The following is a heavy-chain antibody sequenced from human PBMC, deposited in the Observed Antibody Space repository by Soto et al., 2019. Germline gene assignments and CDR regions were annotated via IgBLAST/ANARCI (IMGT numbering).Heavy chain of an antibody. CDR2: INTDSGNP. CDR1: GYTFNTYG. D-gene: IGHD2-21*02. V-gene: IGHV1-18*01. J-gene: IGHJ4*02. CDR3: TRKKCTGDCYLFDY. Sequence: ASVKVSCKASGYTFNTYGVNWVRQAPGQGLEWMGWINTDSGNPSYAQKFQGRVSMTRDTSSGTAYMEMRSLTSDDTAVYYCTRKKCTGDCYLFDYWGQGTLVTVSS.